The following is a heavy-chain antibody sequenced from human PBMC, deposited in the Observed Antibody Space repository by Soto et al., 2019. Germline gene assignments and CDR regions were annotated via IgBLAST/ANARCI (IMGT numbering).Heavy chain of an antibody. CDR2: IIPIFGIA. D-gene: IGHD6-13*01. J-gene: IGHJ6*02. CDR3: ATEISASGTRYYYGMDV. V-gene: IGHV1-69*12. CDR1: GGTFSSYA. Sequence: QVQLVQSGAEVKKPGSSVKVSCKASGGTFSSYAISWVRQAPGQGLEWMGGIIPIFGIANYAQKFQVRVTITADESTSTAYIELSSLRDEDTAVYYCATEISASGTRYYYGMDVWGPGTTVHGSS.